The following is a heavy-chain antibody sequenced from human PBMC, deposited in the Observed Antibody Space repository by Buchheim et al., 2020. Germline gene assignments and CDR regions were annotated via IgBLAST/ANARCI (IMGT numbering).Heavy chain of an antibody. CDR2: IYYSGST. V-gene: IGHV4-31*03. Sequence: QVQLQESGPGLVKPSQTLSLTCTVSGGSISSGGHYWSWIRQHPGKGLEWIGYIYYSGSTYYNPSLKSRVTISVDTSKNQFSLKLSSVTAADTAVYYCARDRDYYGSGSYYSDAFDIWGQGT. J-gene: IGHJ3*02. CDR1: GGSISSGGHY. D-gene: IGHD3-10*01. CDR3: ARDRDYYGSGSYYSDAFDI.